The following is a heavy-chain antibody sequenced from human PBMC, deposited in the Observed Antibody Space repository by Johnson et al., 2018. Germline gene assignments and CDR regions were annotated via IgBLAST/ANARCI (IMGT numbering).Heavy chain of an antibody. J-gene: IGHJ6*03. Sequence: QVQLQESGPGLVEPSETLSLTCTVSGGSISSYYWSWIRQPPGKGLEWIGYIYYSGSTNYNPSLKSRVTISVDTSKNQFSLKLSSVTAADTAVYYCARVITGTGPHYYYYYMDVWGKGTTVTVSS. CDR3: ARVITGTGPHYYYYYMDV. CDR1: GGSISSYY. V-gene: IGHV4-59*01. D-gene: IGHD1-7*01. CDR2: IYYSGST.